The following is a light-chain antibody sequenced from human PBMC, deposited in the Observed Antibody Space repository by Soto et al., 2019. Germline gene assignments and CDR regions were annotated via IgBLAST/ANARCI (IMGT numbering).Light chain of an antibody. CDR2: LNSDGSH. CDR3: QTWGTAIHDVV. V-gene: IGLV4-69*01. CDR1: SGHNNYA. J-gene: IGLJ2*01. Sequence: QAVVTQSPSASASLGASVKLTCTLSSGHNNYAIAWHQQQPDKGPRYLMKLNSDGSHSKGDGIPDRFSGSSSGAERHLTISSLQSDDEADYYCQTWGTAIHDVVFGGGTKLTVL.